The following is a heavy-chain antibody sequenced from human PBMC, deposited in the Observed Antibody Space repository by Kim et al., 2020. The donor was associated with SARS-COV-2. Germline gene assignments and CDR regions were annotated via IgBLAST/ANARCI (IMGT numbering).Heavy chain of an antibody. V-gene: IGHV4-30-2*01. CDR1: GGSISSGGYS. CDR3: ARAGVVITGNPNWFDP. Sequence: SETLSLTCAVSGGSISSGGYSWSWIRQPPGKGLEWIGYIYHSGSTYYNPSLKSRVTISVDRSKNQFSLKLSSVTAADTAVYYCARAGVVITGNPNWFDPWGQGTLVTVSS. J-gene: IGHJ5*02. D-gene: IGHD3-22*01. CDR2: IYHSGST.